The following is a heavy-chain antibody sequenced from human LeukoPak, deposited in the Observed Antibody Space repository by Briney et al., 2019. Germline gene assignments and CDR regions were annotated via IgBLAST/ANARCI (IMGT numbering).Heavy chain of an antibody. V-gene: IGHV3-20*04. CDR3: ARGSGTLRTPFDL. Sequence: PGGSLRLSCEASGFTFHEHGMSGVRHAPGKGLEGVSAITWSGGSTDYADSVKGRFTISRDNARHSLSLQMSSLTAEDTALYYCARGSGTLRTPFDLWGKGTLVIVSS. CDR2: ITWSGGST. J-gene: IGHJ4*02. D-gene: IGHD1-26*01. CDR1: GFTFHEHG.